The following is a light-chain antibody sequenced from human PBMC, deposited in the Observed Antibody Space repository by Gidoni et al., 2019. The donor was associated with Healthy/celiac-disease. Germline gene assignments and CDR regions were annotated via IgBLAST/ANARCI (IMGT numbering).Light chain of an antibody. Sequence: QSALTQPASVSGSPGQSITISCTGTSSDVGSYNLVSWYQQHPGKAPKLMIYEGSKRLSGVSNRFSGSKSGNTASLTISGLQAEDEADYYCCSYAGSRRVFGGGTKLTVL. CDR1: SSDVGSYNL. V-gene: IGLV2-23*01. J-gene: IGLJ3*02. CDR2: EGS. CDR3: CSYAGSRRV.